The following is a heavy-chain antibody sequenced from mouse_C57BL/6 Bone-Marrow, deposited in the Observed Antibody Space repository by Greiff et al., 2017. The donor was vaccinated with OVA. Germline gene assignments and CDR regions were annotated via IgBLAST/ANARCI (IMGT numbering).Heavy chain of an antibody. CDR1: GFNIKDYY. V-gene: IGHV14-1*01. J-gene: IGHJ1*03. CDR2: IDPEDGDN. CDR3: TGYYCGSSHYWYFDV. Sequence: VQLQQSGAELVRPGASVKLSCTASGFNIKDYYMHWVKQRPEQGLEWIGRIDPEDGDNEYAPKFQGKATMTADTSSNTAYLQLSSLTSEYTAVYYSTGYYCGSSHYWYFDVWGTGTTVTVSS. D-gene: IGHD1-1*01.